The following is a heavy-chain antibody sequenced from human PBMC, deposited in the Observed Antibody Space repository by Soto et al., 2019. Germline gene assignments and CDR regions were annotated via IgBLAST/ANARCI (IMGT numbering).Heavy chain of an antibody. V-gene: IGHV1-18*01. J-gene: IGHJ4*02. Sequence: ASVKVSCKASGYTYISYGLTWVRQAPGQGLEWMGWISGYNRDTNHAQKFQGRVTLSRDTSTSTAYMELRSLTPDDTAVYYCARALRAQGDCDYWGQGTLVTVSS. CDR3: ARALRAQGDCDY. D-gene: IGHD3-10*01. CDR2: ISGYNRDT. CDR1: GYTYISYG.